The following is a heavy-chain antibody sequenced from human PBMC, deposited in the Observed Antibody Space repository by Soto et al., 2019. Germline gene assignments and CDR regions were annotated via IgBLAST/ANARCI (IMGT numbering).Heavy chain of an antibody. J-gene: IGHJ3*02. Sequence: PGGSLRLSCAASGCTFSSYAMSWVRQAPGKGLEWVSAISGSGGSTYYADSVKGRFTISRDNSKNTLYLQMNSLRAEDRAVYYCARMQFIAVSCAFDIWGQRKMVPVSS. CDR3: ARMQFIAVSCAFDI. D-gene: IGHD6-19*01. V-gene: IGHV3-23*01. CDR1: GCTFSSYA. CDR2: ISGSGGST.